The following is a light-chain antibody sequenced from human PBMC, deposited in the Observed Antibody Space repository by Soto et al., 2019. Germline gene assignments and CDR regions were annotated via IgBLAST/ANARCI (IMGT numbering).Light chain of an antibody. CDR1: SSDIGGYNY. V-gene: IGLV2-8*01. CDR2: EIT. CDR3: SSCAGRKKV. J-gene: IGLJ2*01. Sequence: QSALTQPPSASGSPGQSVTISCTGTSSDIGGYNYVSWYQQHPGKAPKLLIYEITKRPSGVPDRFSGSKSGNPASLTVSGGQAEDEADYYCSSCAGRKKVFGGGTKVTVL.